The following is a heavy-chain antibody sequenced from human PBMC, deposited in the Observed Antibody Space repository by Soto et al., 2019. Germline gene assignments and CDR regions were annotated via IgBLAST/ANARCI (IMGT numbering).Heavy chain of an antibody. J-gene: IGHJ4*02. CDR1: GYIFTGYY. Sequence: ASVKVSCKASGYIFTGYYMHCVQQAPGQGLEWMGWINPNNGGTKYAQKFQGWVTMARDTSISTAYMELSRLTSVTAADTAVYYCARSGSAYSQYYFDYWGPGTLVTVSS. CDR3: ARSGSAYSQYYFDY. D-gene: IGHD3-22*01. V-gene: IGHV1-2*04. CDR2: INPNNGGT.